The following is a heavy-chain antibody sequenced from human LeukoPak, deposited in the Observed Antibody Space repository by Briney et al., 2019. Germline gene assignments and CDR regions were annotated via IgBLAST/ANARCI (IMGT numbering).Heavy chain of an antibody. V-gene: IGHV3-11*01. CDR3: ARPQIAVAGIDWFDP. J-gene: IGHJ5*02. CDR2: ISSSGNTI. CDR1: GFTFSDFY. Sequence: GGSLRLSCAAPGFTFSDFYMSWIRQAPGKGLEWVSYISSSGNTIYYADSVKGRFTISRDNAKNSLYLQMNSLRDEDTAAYYCARPQIAVAGIDWFDPWGQGTLVTVSS. D-gene: IGHD6-19*01.